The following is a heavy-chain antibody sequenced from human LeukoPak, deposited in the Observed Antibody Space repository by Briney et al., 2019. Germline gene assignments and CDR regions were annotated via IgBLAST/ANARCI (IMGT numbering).Heavy chain of an antibody. V-gene: IGHV3-20*01. J-gene: IGHJ4*02. Sequence: GGSLRLSCAASGFTFDHYAMGWVRQAPGKGLEWVSGINWSGGNTDYADSVKGRLTISRDNAKNSLYLQMNSLRTEDTALYHCARGMVVTAKSGRNGPNDYRGQGTLVTVSS. CDR3: ARGMVVTAKSGRNGPNDY. CDR2: INWSGGNT. D-gene: IGHD2-21*02. CDR1: GFTFDHYA.